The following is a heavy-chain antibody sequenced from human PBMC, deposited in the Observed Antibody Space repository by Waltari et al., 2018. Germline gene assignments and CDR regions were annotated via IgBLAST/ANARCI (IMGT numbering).Heavy chain of an antibody. D-gene: IGHD2-8*01. CDR3: ARFDDFTVLNWFDP. Sequence: VQLQQWGAGLLKPSETLSLTCAVYGGSFSPYYWSWIRQPPGKGLEWIGEINHSGTTNYNPSLKSRVTISLDTSKNQFSLKLSSVTAADTAVYYCARFDDFTVLNWFDPWGQGTLVTVSS. CDR2: INHSGTT. CDR1: GGSFSPYY. J-gene: IGHJ5*02. V-gene: IGHV4-34*01.